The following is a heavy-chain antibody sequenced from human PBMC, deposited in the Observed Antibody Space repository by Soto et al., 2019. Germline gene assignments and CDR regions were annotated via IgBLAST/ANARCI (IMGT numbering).Heavy chain of an antibody. Sequence: PGGSLRLSCAASGFTFSSYAMSWVRQAPGKGLEWVSAISGSGGSTYYADSVKGRFTISRDNSKNTLYLQMNSLRAEDTAVYYCAKDDSISVNCNPNNPFDYWGQGTLVTVSS. D-gene: IGHD1-20*01. CDR3: AKDDSISVNCNPNNPFDY. J-gene: IGHJ4*02. CDR1: GFTFSSYA. CDR2: ISGSGGST. V-gene: IGHV3-23*01.